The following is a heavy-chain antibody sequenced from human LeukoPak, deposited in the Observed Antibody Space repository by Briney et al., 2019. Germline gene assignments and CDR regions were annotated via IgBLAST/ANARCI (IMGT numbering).Heavy chain of an antibody. V-gene: IGHV4-61*02. CDR3: ARDTHCSSTSCYKGDYNWFDP. D-gene: IGHD2-2*02. J-gene: IGHJ5*02. CDR2: IYTTSGST. Sequence: AETLSLTCTVSGDSINSKSYYWTWIRQPAGKGLEWIGRIYTTSGSTNYNPSLKSRVTISVDRSKNQFSLKLSSVTAADTAVYYCARDTHCSSTSCYKGDYNWFDPWGQGTLVTVSS. CDR1: GDSINSKSYY.